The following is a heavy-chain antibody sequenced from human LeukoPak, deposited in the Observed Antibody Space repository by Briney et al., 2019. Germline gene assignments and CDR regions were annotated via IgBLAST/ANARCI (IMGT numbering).Heavy chain of an antibody. V-gene: IGHV1-69*04. CDR2: IIPILGIA. J-gene: IGHJ4*01. CDR3: ASPRYCGGDCHFFDY. CDR1: GGTFSSYA. D-gene: IGHD2-21*01. Sequence: ASVKVSCKASGGTFSSYAISWVRQAPGQGLEWMGRIIPILGIANYAQKFQGRVTITADKSTSTAYMALSSLRSEDTAVYYCASPRYCGGDCHFFDYWGHGTLVTVSS.